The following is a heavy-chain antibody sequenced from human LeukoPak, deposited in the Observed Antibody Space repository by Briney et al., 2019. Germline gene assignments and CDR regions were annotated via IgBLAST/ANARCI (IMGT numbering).Heavy chain of an antibody. Sequence: GGSLRLSCAASGFTFSNHGMHWVRQAPGKGLEWVAVIWYDGSNKYYADSAKGRFTISRDDSKSTLYLQMSSLRAEDTAVYYCARRPRYSSGPVGDYWGQGTLVTVSS. CDR2: IWYDGSNK. J-gene: IGHJ4*02. D-gene: IGHD6-19*01. CDR3: ARRPRYSSGPVGDY. V-gene: IGHV3-33*01. CDR1: GFTFSNHG.